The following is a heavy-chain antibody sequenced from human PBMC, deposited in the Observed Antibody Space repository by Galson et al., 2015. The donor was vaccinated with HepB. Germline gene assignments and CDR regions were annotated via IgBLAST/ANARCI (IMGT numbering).Heavy chain of an antibody. D-gene: IGHD6-19*01. CDR1: GYTFTSYD. V-gene: IGHV1-8*01. CDR3: ARTNKNIAVAGTMQTRY. Sequence: SVKVSCKASGYTFTSYDINWVRQATGQGLEWMGWMNPNSGNTGYAQKFQGKVTMTRNTSISTAYMELSSLRSEDTAVYYCARTNKNIAVAGTMQTRYWGQGTLVTVSS. J-gene: IGHJ1*01. CDR2: MNPNSGNT.